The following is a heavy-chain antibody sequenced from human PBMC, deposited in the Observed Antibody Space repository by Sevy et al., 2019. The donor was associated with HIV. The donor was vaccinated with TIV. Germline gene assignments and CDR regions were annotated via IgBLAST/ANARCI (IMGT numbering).Heavy chain of an antibody. CDR2: ISGSGGST. CDR1: GFTFSSYA. D-gene: IGHD4-4*01. J-gene: IGHJ4*02. CDR3: AKGRGNYVSGDFDY. Sequence: GGSLRLSCAASGFTFSSYAMSWVRQAPGKGLEWVSAISGSGGSTYYADSVKGRFTITRDNSKNTLYLQMNSLRAEDTAVYYCAKGRGNYVSGDFDYWGQGTLVTVSS. V-gene: IGHV3-23*01.